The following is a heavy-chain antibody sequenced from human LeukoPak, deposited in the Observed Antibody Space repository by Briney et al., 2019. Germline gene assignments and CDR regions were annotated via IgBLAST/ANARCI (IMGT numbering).Heavy chain of an antibody. CDR1: GFTFSSYW. Sequence: GGSLRLSCVASGFTFSSYWMHWVRQAPGKGLVWVSRINSDGSSTSYADSVKGRFTISRDNAKNTLYLQMNSLRAEDTAVYYCAREDEVGIYYYYYMDVWGKGTTVTVSS. CDR2: INSDGSST. D-gene: IGHD1-26*01. CDR3: AREDEVGIYYYYYMDV. V-gene: IGHV3-74*01. J-gene: IGHJ6*03.